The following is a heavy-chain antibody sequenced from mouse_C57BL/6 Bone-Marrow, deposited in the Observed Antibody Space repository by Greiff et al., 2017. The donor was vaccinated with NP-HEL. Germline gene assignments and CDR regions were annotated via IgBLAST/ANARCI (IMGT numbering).Heavy chain of an antibody. J-gene: IGHJ1*03. CDR1: GYSITRDY. CDR2: ISYSGST. V-gene: IGHV3-8*01. CDR3: ARWPYYGYDRYFDV. Sequence: EVKLMESGPGLAKPSQTLSLTCSVTGYSITRDYWNWIRKFPGNKLEYMGYISYSGSTYYNPSLNSRISITRDTSKNQYYLQLNSVTTEDTATYYCARWPYYGYDRYFDVWGTGTTVTVSS. D-gene: IGHD2-9*01.